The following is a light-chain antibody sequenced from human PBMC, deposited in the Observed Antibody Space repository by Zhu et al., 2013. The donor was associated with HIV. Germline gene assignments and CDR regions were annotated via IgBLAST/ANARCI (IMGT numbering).Light chain of an antibody. Sequence: EIVLTQSPGTLSLSPGERATLSCRTSQSVSSSYLAWYQQKFGQAPRLLMYGASTRATGIPDRFSGSGSGADFTLTISRLEPEDFAVYFCQQYGNSPRTFGQGPRWKS. CDR1: QSVSSSY. CDR2: GAS. CDR3: QQYGNSPRT. V-gene: IGKV3-20*01. J-gene: IGKJ1*01.